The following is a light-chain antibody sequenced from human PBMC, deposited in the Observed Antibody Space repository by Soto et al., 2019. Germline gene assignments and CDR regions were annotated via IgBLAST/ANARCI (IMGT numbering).Light chain of an antibody. J-gene: IGKJ1*01. Sequence: EIVMTQSPATLSVSPGERATLSCRASQSVTTTVAWYQQKSGQAPRLLIYYASTRATGVPARFSGSGSGTDFTLPITSLQSEDFGVYYCQQYKDWSMTFGHGSKVEIK. CDR2: YAS. CDR1: QSVTTT. V-gene: IGKV3-15*01. CDR3: QQYKDWSMT.